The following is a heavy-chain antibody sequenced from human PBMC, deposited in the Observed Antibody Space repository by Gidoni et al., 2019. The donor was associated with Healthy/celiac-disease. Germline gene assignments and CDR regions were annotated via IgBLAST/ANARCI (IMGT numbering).Heavy chain of an antibody. D-gene: IGHD6-13*01. Sequence: QVQLQQWGAGLLKPSETLSLTCAVYGGSFSGYYWSWIRQPPGKGLEWIGEINHSGSTNYNPSLKSRVTISVDTSKNQFSLKLSSVTAADTAVYYCAIEGAAAGNGYWGQGTLVTVSS. J-gene: IGHJ4*02. CDR1: GGSFSGYY. V-gene: IGHV4-34*01. CDR2: INHSGST. CDR3: AIEGAAAGNGY.